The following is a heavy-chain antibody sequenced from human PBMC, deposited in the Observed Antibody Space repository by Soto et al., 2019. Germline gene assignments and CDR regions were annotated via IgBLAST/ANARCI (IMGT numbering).Heavy chain of an antibody. Sequence: SETLSLTCTVSGGSVSSGSYYWSWIRQPPGKGLEWIGYIYYSGSTNYNPSLKSRVTISVDTSKNQFSLKLSSVTAADTAVYYCATEMATITYRHYYYGMDVWGRGTTVTVSS. CDR3: ATEMATITYRHYYYGMDV. CDR2: IYYSGST. CDR1: GGSVSSGSYY. J-gene: IGHJ6*02. D-gene: IGHD5-12*01. V-gene: IGHV4-61*01.